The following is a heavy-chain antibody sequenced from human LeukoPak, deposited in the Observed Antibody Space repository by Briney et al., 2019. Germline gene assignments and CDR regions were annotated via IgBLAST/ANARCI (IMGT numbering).Heavy chain of an antibody. CDR1: GGSISSYY. J-gene: IGHJ4*02. V-gene: IGHV4-59*01. Sequence: KPSETLSLACTVSGGSISSYYWSWIRQPPGKGLEWIGYIYYSGSTNYNPSLKSRVTISVDTSKNQFSLKLSSVTAADTAVYYCEKSGYSKDRGDYFDYWGQGALVTVSS. CDR2: IYYSGST. CDR3: EKSGYSKDRGDYFDY. D-gene: IGHD3-3*01.